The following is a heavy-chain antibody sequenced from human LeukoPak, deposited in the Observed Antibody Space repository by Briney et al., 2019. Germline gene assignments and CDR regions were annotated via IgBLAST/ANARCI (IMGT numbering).Heavy chain of an antibody. V-gene: IGHV4-39*07. CDR1: GGSISSSSYY. J-gene: IGHJ4*02. CDR3: ARAKDYYDSSGYSYYFDY. CDR2: IYYSGST. D-gene: IGHD3-22*01. Sequence: SETPSLTCTVSGGSISSSSYYWGWIRQPPGKGLEWIGSIYYSGSTYYNPSLKSRVTISVDTSKNQFSLKLSSVTAADTAVYYCARAKDYYDSSGYSYYFDYWGQGTLVTVSS.